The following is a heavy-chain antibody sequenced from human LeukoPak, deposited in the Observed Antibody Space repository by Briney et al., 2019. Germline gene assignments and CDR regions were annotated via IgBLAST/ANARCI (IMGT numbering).Heavy chain of an antibody. J-gene: IGHJ6*03. D-gene: IGHD4-23*01. V-gene: IGHV3-9*01. CDR3: AKDGRWARTYFYYYMDV. CDR1: GFTFDDYA. Sequence: GGSLRLSCAASGFTFDDYAMHWVRQAPGKGLEWVSGISWNSGSIGYADSVKGRFTISRDNSENTVYLQVNSLRAEDTAVYYCAKDGRWARTYFYYYMDVWGKGTTVTVSS. CDR2: ISWNSGSI.